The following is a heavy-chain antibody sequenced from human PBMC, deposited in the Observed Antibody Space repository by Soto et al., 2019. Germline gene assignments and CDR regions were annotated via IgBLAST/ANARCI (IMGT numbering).Heavy chain of an antibody. Sequence: LSLTCTVSGGSVNSGSNYWSWIRQPPGKGLEWIGYIYYSGSTNYNPSLKSRVTISVDTSKNQFSLKLSSVTAADTAVYYCARWGPYSSSSYYYGMDVWGQGTTVTVSS. V-gene: IGHV4-61*01. CDR2: IYYSGST. CDR1: GGSVNSGSNY. D-gene: IGHD6-13*01. CDR3: ARWGPYSSSSYYYGMDV. J-gene: IGHJ6*02.